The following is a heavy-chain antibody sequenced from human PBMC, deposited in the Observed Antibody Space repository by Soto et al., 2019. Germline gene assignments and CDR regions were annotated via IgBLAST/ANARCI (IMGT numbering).Heavy chain of an antibody. Sequence: ASVKVSCKASGYTFTSYAMHWVRQAPGQRLEWMGWINAGNGNTKYSQKFQGRVTITRDTSASTAYMELSSLRSEDTAVYYCARDYVSSITMVRGELAPGWFDPWGQGTLVTVSS. D-gene: IGHD3-10*01. V-gene: IGHV1-3*01. CDR2: INAGNGNT. CDR3: ARDYVSSITMVRGELAPGWFDP. J-gene: IGHJ5*02. CDR1: GYTFTSYA.